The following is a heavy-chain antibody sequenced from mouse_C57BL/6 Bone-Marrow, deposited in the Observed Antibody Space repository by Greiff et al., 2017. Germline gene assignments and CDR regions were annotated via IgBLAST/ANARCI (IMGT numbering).Heavy chain of an antibody. Sequence: EVHLVESGGGLVKPGGSLKLSCAASGFTFSSYAMSWVRQTPEKRLEWVATISDGGSYTLYPDNVKGRFTISRDNAKNNLYLQMSHLKSEDTAMYYCARESYYYGSSAFAYWGQGTLVTVSA. CDR1: GFTFSSYA. J-gene: IGHJ3*01. V-gene: IGHV5-4*01. CDR3: ARESYYYGSSAFAY. D-gene: IGHD1-1*01. CDR2: ISDGGSYT.